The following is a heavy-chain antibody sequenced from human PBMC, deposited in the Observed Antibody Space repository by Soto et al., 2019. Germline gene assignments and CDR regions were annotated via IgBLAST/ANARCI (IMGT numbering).Heavy chain of an antibody. J-gene: IGHJ4*02. Sequence: QVELIESGGGVVQPGGSLKLSCAASGFTFTKYAMNWVRQAPGKGLEWVAVISFDETKRYYADSVNGRFTISRDNSKNTLYLQMNSRRAEDTALYCCARDHCSGGSCYFPYWGQGTLFTVSS. D-gene: IGHD2-15*01. CDR3: ARDHCSGGSCYFPY. CDR1: GFTFTKYA. V-gene: IGHV3-30-3*01. CDR2: ISFDETKR.